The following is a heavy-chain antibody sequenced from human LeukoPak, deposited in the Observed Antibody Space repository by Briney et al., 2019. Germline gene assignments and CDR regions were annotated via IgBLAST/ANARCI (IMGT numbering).Heavy chain of an antibody. D-gene: IGHD4-17*01. V-gene: IGHV4-4*02. CDR3: ARVYGSTVTTNFGWYFDL. CDR2: IYHSGST. J-gene: IGHJ2*01. CDR1: GGSISSSYW. Sequence: SETLSLTCAVSGGSISSSYWWSWIRQPPGKGLEWIGEIYHSGSTNYNLSLKSRVTISVDKSKNQFSLKLSSVTAADTAVYYCARVYGSTVTTNFGWYFDLWGRGTLGTVSS.